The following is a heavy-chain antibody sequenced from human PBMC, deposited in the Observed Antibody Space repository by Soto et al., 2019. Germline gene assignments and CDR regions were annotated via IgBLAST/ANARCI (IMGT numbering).Heavy chain of an antibody. D-gene: IGHD3-10*01. J-gene: IGHJ6*02. CDR2: INHSGST. CDR1: GGSFSGYY. Sequence: SETLSLTCAVYGGSFSGYYWSWIRQPPGKGLEWIGEINHSGSTNYNPSLKSRVTISVDTSKNQFSLKLSSVTAADTAVYSCDRVLPWFGEGGMDVWGQGTRITVCS. V-gene: IGHV4-34*01. CDR3: DRVLPWFGEGGMDV.